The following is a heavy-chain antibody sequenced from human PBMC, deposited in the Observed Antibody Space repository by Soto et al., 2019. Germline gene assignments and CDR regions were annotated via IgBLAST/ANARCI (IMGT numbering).Heavy chain of an antibody. D-gene: IGHD6-6*01. CDR1: GLTFSSYA. V-gene: IGHV3-23*01. J-gene: IGHJ4*02. Sequence: GSLRLSCAASGLTFSSYAMSWVRQAPGKGLEWVSVISGSDDSTYYADSVKGRFTISRDNSKNTLYLQMNSLRAEDTAVYYCAKRSSSSTFDYWGQGTLVTVSS. CDR3: AKRSSSSTFDY. CDR2: ISGSDDST.